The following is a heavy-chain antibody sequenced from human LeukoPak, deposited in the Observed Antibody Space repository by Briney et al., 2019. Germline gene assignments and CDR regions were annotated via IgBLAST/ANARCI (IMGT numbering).Heavy chain of an antibody. CDR3: TTAIIRIVVVAADY. CDR2: IKSKTDGGTT. CDR1: GFTFSNAW. V-gene: IGHV3-15*01. J-gene: IGHJ4*02. D-gene: IGHD2-15*01. Sequence: GGSLRLSCAASGFTFSNAWMSWVRQAPGKGLEWVGRIKSKTDGGTTDYAAPVKGRFTISRDDSKNMLYLQMNSLKTEDTAVYYCTTAIIRIVVVAADYWGQGTLVTVSS.